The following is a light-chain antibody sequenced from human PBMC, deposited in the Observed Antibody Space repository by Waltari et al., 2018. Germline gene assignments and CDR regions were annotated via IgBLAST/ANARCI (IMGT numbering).Light chain of an antibody. J-gene: IGLJ2*01. CDR3: CSYAGSSTLV. CDR2: EVN. CDR1: SSNVGNYNL. V-gene: IGLV2-23*02. Sequence: QSALTQPASVSGSPGQPITISCTGTSSNVGNYNLVSWYQQHPGKAPKLMIYEVNKRPSGVSNRFSGSKSVNTASLTISGLQAEDEADYYCCSYAGSSTLVFGGGTKLTVL.